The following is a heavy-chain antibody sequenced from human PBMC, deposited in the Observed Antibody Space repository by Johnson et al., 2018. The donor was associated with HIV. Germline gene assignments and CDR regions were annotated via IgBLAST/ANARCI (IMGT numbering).Heavy chain of an antibody. CDR3: ARLKNGAFDI. D-gene: IGHD2-8*01. V-gene: IGHV3-66*01. J-gene: IGHJ3*02. Sequence: VQLVESGGGLVQPGGSLRLSCAASGFTVSSNYMNWVRQAPGKGLAWVSIIYSDGSTYFADPVKGRFPISRDNSKNTLFLQMNSLRVEDTAVYYCARLKNGAFDIWGQGTMVTVSS. CDR1: GFTVSSNY. CDR2: IYSDGST.